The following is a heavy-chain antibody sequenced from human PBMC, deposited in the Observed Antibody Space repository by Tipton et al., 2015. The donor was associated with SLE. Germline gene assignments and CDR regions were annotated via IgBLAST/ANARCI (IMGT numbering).Heavy chain of an antibody. J-gene: IGHJ4*02. CDR2: IWYDGSNK. Sequence: SLRLSCAASGFTFSSYGMHWVRQAPGKGLEWVAVIWYDGSNKYYADSVKGRFTISRDNAKNSLYLQMNSLRVEDTAFYYCARESYHDFRGRYDYWGQGILVTVSS. CDR3: ARESYHDFRGRYDY. V-gene: IGHV3-33*01. CDR1: GFTFSSYG. D-gene: IGHD3-3*01.